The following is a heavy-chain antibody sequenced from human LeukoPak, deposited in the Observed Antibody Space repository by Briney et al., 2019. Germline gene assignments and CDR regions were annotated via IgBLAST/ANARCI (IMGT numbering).Heavy chain of an antibody. Sequence: PSETLSLTCTVSGGSISNYYWSWIRQPPGKGLDWIGYIYYSGSTNYNPSLKSRVTISVDTSKNQFSLKLSSVTAADTAVYYCARHGIYYDILTGYYPTYYFDYWGQGTLVTVSS. CDR2: IYYSGST. CDR1: GGSISNYY. V-gene: IGHV4-59*08. CDR3: ARHGIYYDILTGYYPTYYFDY. D-gene: IGHD3-9*01. J-gene: IGHJ4*02.